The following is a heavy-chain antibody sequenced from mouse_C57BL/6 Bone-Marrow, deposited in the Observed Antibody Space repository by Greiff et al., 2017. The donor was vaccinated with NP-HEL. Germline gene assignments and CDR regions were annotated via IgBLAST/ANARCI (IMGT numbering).Heavy chain of an antibody. J-gene: IGHJ3*01. CDR1: GYTFTDYY. Sequence: EVQLQQSGPVLVKPGASVKMSCKASGYTFTDYYMNWVKQSHGKSLEWIGVINPYNGGPSYNQKFKGKATLTVDKSSSTAYMKLNSLTSEDSAVYYCARSSNPFAYWGQGTLVTVSA. D-gene: IGHD2-5*01. V-gene: IGHV1-19*01. CDR3: ARSSNPFAY. CDR2: INPYNGGP.